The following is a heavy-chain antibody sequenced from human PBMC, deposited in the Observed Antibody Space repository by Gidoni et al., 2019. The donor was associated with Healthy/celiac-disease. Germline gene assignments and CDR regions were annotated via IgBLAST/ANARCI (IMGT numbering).Heavy chain of an antibody. Sequence: QVQLVQSGAEVKKPGASVKVSCKASGYTLTSYAMHWVRQAPGQRLEWMGWINAGNGNTKYSQKFQGRVTITRDTSASTAYMELSSLRSEDTAVYYCARHSSGFPYYFDYWGQGTLVTVSS. CDR2: INAGNGNT. D-gene: IGHD6-19*01. CDR3: ARHSSGFPYYFDY. V-gene: IGHV1-3*01. J-gene: IGHJ4*02. CDR1: GYTLTSYA.